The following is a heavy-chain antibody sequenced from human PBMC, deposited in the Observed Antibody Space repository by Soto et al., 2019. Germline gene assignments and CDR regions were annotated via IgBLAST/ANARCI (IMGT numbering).Heavy chain of an antibody. Sequence: PSETLSLTCTVSGGSVSSGSYYWSWIRQPPGKGLEWIGYIYYSGSTNYNPSLKSRVTISVDTSKNQFSLKLTSVTAADTAVYYCAPVGIGTTTVDYWGQGTLVTVSS. J-gene: IGHJ4*02. CDR3: APVGIGTTTVDY. V-gene: IGHV4-61*01. CDR2: IYYSGST. CDR1: GGSVSSGSYY. D-gene: IGHD5-12*01.